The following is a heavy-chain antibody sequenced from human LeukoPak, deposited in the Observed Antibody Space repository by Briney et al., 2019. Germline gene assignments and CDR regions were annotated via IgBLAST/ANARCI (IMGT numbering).Heavy chain of an antibody. CDR3: ARDVQQYSSGWPPDYYYGMDV. CDR1: GYTFTSYA. D-gene: IGHD6-19*01. J-gene: IGHJ6*02. V-gene: IGHV7-4-1*02. CDR2: INTNTGNP. Sequence: ASVKVSCKASGYTFTSYAMHWVRQAPGQGLEWMGWINTNTGNPTYAQGFTGRFVFSLDTSVSTAYLQISSLKAEDTAVYYCARDVQQYSSGWPPDYYYGMDVWGQGTTDIVSS.